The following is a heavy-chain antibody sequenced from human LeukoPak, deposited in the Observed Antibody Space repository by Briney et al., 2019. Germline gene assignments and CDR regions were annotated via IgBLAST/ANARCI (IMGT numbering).Heavy chain of an antibody. CDR1: GLTFSRSE. V-gene: IGHV3-48*03. J-gene: IGHJ4*02. CDR3: ARASGPFDY. Sequence: GGSLRLSCAASGLTFSRSEMNWVRQAPGKGLEWVSYISSSGSTIYYADSVKGRFTVSRDNSKNTLYLQMNSLRAEDTAVYSCARASGPFDYWGQGTLVTVSS. CDR2: ISSSGSTI. D-gene: IGHD3-10*01.